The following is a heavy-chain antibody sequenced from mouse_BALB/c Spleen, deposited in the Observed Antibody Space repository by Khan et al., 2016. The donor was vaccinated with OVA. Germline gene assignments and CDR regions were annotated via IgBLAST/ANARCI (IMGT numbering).Heavy chain of an antibody. Sequence: EVELVESGGDLVKPGGSLKLSCAASGFTFSTYGMSWVRQTPDTRLEWVAALSRGGSYTYYPASVKGRFIIPTDNAKNTLYLQMSSLKSEYKAMSYCTRLAYYYKSEGFAYWGQGTLVTVSA. V-gene: IGHV5-6*01. D-gene: IGHD1-1*01. CDR1: GFTFSTYG. CDR3: TRLAYYYKSEGFAY. J-gene: IGHJ3*01. CDR2: LSRGGSYT.